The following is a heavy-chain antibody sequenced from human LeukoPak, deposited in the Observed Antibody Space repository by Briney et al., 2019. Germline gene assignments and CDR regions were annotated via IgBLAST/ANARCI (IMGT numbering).Heavy chain of an antibody. CDR1: GASVISGGYY. J-gene: IGHJ4*02. D-gene: IGHD6-19*01. CDR2: ISYSGSS. V-gene: IGHV4-31*03. CDR3: ARIQQWLGFDS. Sequence: PSQTLSLTCTVSGASVISGGYYWSWLRQRPVKGLEWIGYISYSGSSYYNPSLKSRLTISLDTSKNQFSLKLTSMTAADTAVYFCARIQQWLGFDSWGQGTLVTVSS.